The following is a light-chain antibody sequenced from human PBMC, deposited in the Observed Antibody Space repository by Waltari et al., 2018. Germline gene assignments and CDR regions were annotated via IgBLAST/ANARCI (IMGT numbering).Light chain of an antibody. CDR3: CSYAGSGIYV. Sequence: QSALTQPASVSGSPGQSIHIPCTGTSSDVGSYNLVSWFQQYPDKAPKLIIFEVNKRPSGVSNRFSGSKSGNTASLTISGLQAEDEADYYCCSYAGSGIYVFGSGAKVTVL. CDR1: SSDVGSYNL. J-gene: IGLJ1*01. V-gene: IGLV2-23*02. CDR2: EVN.